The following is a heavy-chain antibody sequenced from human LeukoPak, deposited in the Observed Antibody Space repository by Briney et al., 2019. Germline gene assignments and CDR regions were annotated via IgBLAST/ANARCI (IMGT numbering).Heavy chain of an antibody. D-gene: IGHD4-17*01. CDR2: ISYDGSNK. CDR3: ARDSDYGDYVGNFMYYFDY. CDR1: GFTFSSYA. J-gene: IGHJ4*02. V-gene: IGHV3-30*04. Sequence: PGGSLRLSCAASGFTFSSYAMHWVRQAPGKGLEWVAVISYDGSNKYYADSVKGRFTISRDNSKNTLYLQMNSLRAEDTAVYYCARDSDYGDYVGNFMYYFDYWGQGTLVTVSS.